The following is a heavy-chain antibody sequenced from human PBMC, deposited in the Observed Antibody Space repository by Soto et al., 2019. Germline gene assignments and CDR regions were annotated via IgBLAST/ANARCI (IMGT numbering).Heavy chain of an antibody. J-gene: IGHJ6*02. CDR1: GGSISGYY. CDR3: ARGLKRGGTVTSRDYGMDV. V-gene: IGHV4-59*01. CDR2: IYYSGST. D-gene: IGHD4-17*01. Sequence: QVQLQESGPGLVKPSETLSLTCTVSGGSISGYYWSWIRQPPGKGLEGIGHIYYSGSTNYNPSLKTRVIISVDTSKNQFSLKLTSVTAADTAVYYCARGLKRGGTVTSRDYGMDVWGQGTTVTVSS.